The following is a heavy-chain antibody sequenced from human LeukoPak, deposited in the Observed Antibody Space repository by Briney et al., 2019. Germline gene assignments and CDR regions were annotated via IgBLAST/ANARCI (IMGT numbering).Heavy chain of an antibody. Sequence: SETLSLTCAVSGDFLRSSNWWSWVRQPPGKGLDWIGEIYHSGTTNYNPSLQSRVTISLDTSKSQFSLNLSSVTAADTAVYYCARDFRSGTGGLDYWGQGTLVTVSS. CDR1: GDFLRSSNW. J-gene: IGHJ4*02. D-gene: IGHD1-26*01. CDR3: ARDFRSGTGGLDY. V-gene: IGHV4-4*02. CDR2: IYHSGTT.